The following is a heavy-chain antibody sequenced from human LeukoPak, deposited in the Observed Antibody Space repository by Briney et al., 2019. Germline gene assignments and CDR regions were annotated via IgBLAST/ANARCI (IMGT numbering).Heavy chain of an antibody. CDR2: IKPDGSEK. D-gene: IGHD3-10*01. CDR1: GFTFSSYA. J-gene: IGHJ3*02. CDR3: ARGDYYGSGSYYHDAFDI. Sequence: GGSLRLSCAASGFTFSSYATSWVRQAPGKGLEWVANIKPDGSEKHYVDSVKGRLTIARDNAKNSLYLQMNSLRAEDTAVYYCARGDYYGSGSYYHDAFDIWGQGTMVTVSS. V-gene: IGHV3-7*03.